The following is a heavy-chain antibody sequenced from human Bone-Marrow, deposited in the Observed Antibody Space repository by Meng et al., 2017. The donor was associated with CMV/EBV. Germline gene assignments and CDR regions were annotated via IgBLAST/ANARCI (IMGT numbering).Heavy chain of an antibody. D-gene: IGHD2-2*01. CDR2: IKQDGSEK. J-gene: IGHJ4*02. CDR3: ATLYQLRYGY. V-gene: IGHV3-7*01. CDR1: GFTFSSYW. Sequence: GESLKISCAASGFTFSSYWMSWVRQAPGKRLEWVANIKQDGSEKYYVDSVKGRFTISRDNAKNSLYLQMNSLRAEDTAVYYCATLYQLRYGYWGQGTLVTVSS.